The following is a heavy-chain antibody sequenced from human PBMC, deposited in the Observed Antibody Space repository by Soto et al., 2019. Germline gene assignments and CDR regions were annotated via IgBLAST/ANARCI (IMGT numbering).Heavy chain of an antibody. CDR2: IYWDDDK. V-gene: IGHV2-5*02. Sequence: QITLKESGPTLVKPTQTLTLTCTFSGFSLTTNGVGVGWIRQPPGKALEWLALIYWDDDKRYSPSLKSRLNLTKDTPNNQVVLTMTNMDPVDTATYYCALRRGAPGHFDSWGQGTLVTVSS. D-gene: IGHD2-2*01. CDR3: ALRRGAPGHFDS. J-gene: IGHJ4*02. CDR1: GFSLTTNGVG.